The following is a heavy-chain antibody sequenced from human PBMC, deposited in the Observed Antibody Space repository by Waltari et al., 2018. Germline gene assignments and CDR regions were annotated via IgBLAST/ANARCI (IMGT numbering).Heavy chain of an antibody. J-gene: IGHJ5*02. CDR2: FDPEYGEA. Sequence: QVQLVQSGAEVKKPGASVKVSCRVSGYSLTASALHWVRRAPGKGLEWLGGFDPEYGEAVYAQEFQGRVTMTEDTSKDTAYMELSSLTYEDTAIYYCTRDRVGYCSGGTCYSRWFDPWGQGTLVTVSS. D-gene: IGHD2-15*01. CDR3: TRDRVGYCSGGTCYSRWFDP. V-gene: IGHV1-24*01. CDR1: GYSLTASA.